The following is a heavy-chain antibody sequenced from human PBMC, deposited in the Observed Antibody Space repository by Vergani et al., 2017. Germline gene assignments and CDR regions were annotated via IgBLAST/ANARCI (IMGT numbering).Heavy chain of an antibody. CDR2: IIPQYGTA. Sequence: QVQLVQSGAEVKKPGSSVKVSCKASGGTFNNSALSWVRQPPGQGPEWMGGIIPQYGTAHYSQKFQGRLTITADESTVSASMELSSLKSEDTAVYYCARGPSFTWVLFSWGQGTLFTVSS. CDR1: GGTFNNSA. CDR3: ARGPSFTWVLFS. V-gene: IGHV1-69*12. J-gene: IGHJ5*02. D-gene: IGHD2-21*01.